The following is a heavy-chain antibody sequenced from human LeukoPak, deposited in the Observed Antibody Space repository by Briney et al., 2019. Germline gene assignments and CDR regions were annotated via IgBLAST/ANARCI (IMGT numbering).Heavy chain of an antibody. CDR2: ISWNSGSI. Sequence: GRSLRLSCAASGFTFDDYAMPWVRQAPGKGLERVSGISWNSGSIGYADSVKGRFTISRDNAKNSLYLQMNSLRAEDTALYYCAKDSSYDFWSGETYYFDYWGQGTLVTVSS. CDR1: GFTFDDYA. V-gene: IGHV3-9*01. J-gene: IGHJ4*02. D-gene: IGHD3-3*01. CDR3: AKDSSYDFWSGETYYFDY.